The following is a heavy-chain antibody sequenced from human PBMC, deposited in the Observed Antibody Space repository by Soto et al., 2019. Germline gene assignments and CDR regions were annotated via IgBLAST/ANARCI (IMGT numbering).Heavy chain of an antibody. CDR3: ARGTKYYYQGMDV. V-gene: IGHV4-59*01. J-gene: IGHJ6*02. CDR1: GDSINKYY. CDR2: IYDSGST. Sequence: SETLSLTCTVSGDSINKYYWTWIRHPPGKGLEWIGYIYDSGSTSYNPSLKSRLTISVDTSKNQFSLKLKSVTAADTAVYYCARGTKYYYQGMDVWGQGTTVTVSS.